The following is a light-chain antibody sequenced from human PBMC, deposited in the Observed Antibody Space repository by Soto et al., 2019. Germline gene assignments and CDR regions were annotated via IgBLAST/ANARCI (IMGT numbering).Light chain of an antibody. CDR3: QRYDNLPL. CDR1: QDISNY. V-gene: IGKV1-33*01. CDR2: DAS. J-gene: IGKJ5*01. Sequence: DIQMTQSPSSLSASVGDRDTITCQASQDISNYLNWYQQKPGKAPKLLTYDASNLETGVPSRFSGSGSGTDFTFTISSLQPEDIATYYCQRYDNLPLFGQGTRLEIK.